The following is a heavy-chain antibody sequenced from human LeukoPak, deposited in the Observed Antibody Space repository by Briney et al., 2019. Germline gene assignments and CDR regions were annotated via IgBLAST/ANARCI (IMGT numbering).Heavy chain of an antibody. CDR3: TREAGYSSGWYKGKFDY. J-gene: IGHJ4*02. D-gene: IGHD6-19*01. CDR1: VFTFSSYA. Sequence: GRSLRLSCAASVFTFSSYAMHWVRQAPGKGLEWVAVISYDGSNKYYADSAKGRFTISRDNSKNTLYLQMNSLRAEDTAVYYCTREAGYSSGWYKGKFDYWGKGTLVTVSS. V-gene: IGHV3-30*04. CDR2: ISYDGSNK.